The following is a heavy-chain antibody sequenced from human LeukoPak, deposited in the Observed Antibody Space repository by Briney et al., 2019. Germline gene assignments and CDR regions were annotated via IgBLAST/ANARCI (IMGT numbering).Heavy chain of an antibody. V-gene: IGHV3-48*03. Sequence: GGSLRLSCTASGFTFSSYEMNWVRQAPGKRLEWVSYISSSGTTIYYADFVKGRFSISRDNAKNSLYLQMNSLRAEDTAVYYCARDQSSSWYVWFDPWGQGTLVTVSS. CDR1: GFTFSSYE. J-gene: IGHJ5*02. CDR2: ISSSGTTI. D-gene: IGHD6-13*01. CDR3: ARDQSSSWYVWFDP.